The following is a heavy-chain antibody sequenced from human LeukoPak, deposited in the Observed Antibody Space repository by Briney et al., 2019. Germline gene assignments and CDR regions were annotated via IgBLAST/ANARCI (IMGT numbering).Heavy chain of an antibody. V-gene: IGHV3-23*01. Sequence: AGGSLRLSCAASGFTFSSYVTSWVRQAPGKGLEWVSAISGSGGSTYYADSVKGRFTISRDNPKNTLYLQMNSLRAEDTAVYYCAKGQAGYFGSGSYASFDYWGQGTLVTVSS. CDR2: ISGSGGST. J-gene: IGHJ4*02. CDR3: AKGQAGYFGSGSYASFDY. D-gene: IGHD3-10*01. CDR1: GFTFSSYV.